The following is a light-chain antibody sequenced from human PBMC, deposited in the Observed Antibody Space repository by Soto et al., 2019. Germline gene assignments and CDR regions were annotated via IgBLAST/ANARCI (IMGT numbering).Light chain of an antibody. Sequence: AIQMTQSPSSLSASIGDRVTITCRASQDIRDDLGWYQQKPGKAPNLLIYAASNLQTGVPSRFCGSGSGTDFTLTISSLQPEDFAVYYCHKYNFWPSLGQGTKVDIK. CDR2: AAS. CDR3: HKYNFWPS. J-gene: IGKJ1*01. CDR1: QDIRDD. V-gene: IGKV1-6*01.